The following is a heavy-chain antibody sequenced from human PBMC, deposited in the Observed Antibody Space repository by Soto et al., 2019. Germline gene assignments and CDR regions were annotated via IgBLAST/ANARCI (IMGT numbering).Heavy chain of an antibody. J-gene: IGHJ4*02. D-gene: IGHD2-15*01. Sequence: QVQLQESGPGLVKPSGTLTLTCAVSGDSFSGPNWWTCVRQPPGKGLEWIGDILQTGHTDDSPSLSSRLTISIDTSKRELSLNRTSVTATDTAVYYCARSPRRVGGKWYLDYWGQGALVTVSS. CDR3: ARSPRRVGGKWYLDY. CDR1: GDSFSGPNW. V-gene: IGHV4-4*02. CDR2: ILQTGHT.